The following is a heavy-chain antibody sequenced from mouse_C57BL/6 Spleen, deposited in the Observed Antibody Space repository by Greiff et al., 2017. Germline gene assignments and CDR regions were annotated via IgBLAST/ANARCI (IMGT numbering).Heavy chain of an antibody. Sequence: EVKVEESGGGLVQPGGSLSLSCAASGFTFTDYYMSLVRQPPGTALEWLGFISNNANGYTNKYSSSVKGRFTIFRDNSQSILYLQMNALRAEDSAAYYCARPAHGSSPFAYWGQGTPVTVSA. D-gene: IGHD1-1*01. CDR1: GFTFTDYY. J-gene: IGHJ3*01. V-gene: IGHV7-3*01. CDR3: ARPAHGSSPFAY. CDR2: ISNNANGYTN.